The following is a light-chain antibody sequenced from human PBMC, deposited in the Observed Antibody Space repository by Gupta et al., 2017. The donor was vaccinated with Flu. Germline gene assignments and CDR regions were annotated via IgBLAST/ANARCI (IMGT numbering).Light chain of an antibody. CDR3: QQVEQYPVT. Sequence: DIQLTQSPSFLSASVGDRVAITFRASQAISLSLAWYQQKAGEAPKLLIYAGSTLQTEVPSRFSGSGSGTEFTLTISSLQPEDFGIYYCQQVEQYPVTFGGGTMLEIK. CDR2: AGS. CDR1: QAISLS. V-gene: IGKV1-9*01. J-gene: IGKJ4*01.